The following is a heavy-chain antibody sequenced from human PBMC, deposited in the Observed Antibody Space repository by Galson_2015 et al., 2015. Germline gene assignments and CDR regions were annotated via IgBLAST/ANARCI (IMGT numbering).Heavy chain of an antibody. CDR1: GGSISSSSYY. V-gene: IGHV4-39*01. J-gene: IGHJ4*02. CDR3: ARRIARRGHVRGDY. D-gene: IGHD2/OR15-2a*01. Sequence: ETLSLTCTVSGGSISSSSYYWGWIRQPPGKGLEWIGSIYYSGSTYYNPSLKSRVTISVDTSKNQFSLKLSSVTAADTAVYYCARRIARRGHVRGDYWGQGTLVTVSS. CDR2: IYYSGST.